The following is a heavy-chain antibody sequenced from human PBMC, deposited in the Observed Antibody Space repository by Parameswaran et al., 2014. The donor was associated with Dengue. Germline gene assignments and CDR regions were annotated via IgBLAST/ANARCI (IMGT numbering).Heavy chain of an antibody. J-gene: IGHJ5*02. CDR2: IDPSDSYT. V-gene: IGHV5-10-1*01. Sequence: VRQMPGKGLEWMGRIDPSDSYTNYSPSFQGHVTISADKSISTAYLQWSSLKASDTAMYYCARAAAAFPYNWFDPWGPGEPLVTVSS. D-gene: IGHD6-13*01. CDR3: ARAAAAFPYNWFDP.